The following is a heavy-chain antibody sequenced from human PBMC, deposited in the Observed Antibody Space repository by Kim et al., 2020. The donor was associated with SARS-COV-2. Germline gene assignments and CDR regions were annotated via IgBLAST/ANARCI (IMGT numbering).Heavy chain of an antibody. V-gene: IGHV4-39*01. D-gene: IGHD3-16*01. CDR1: GGSISSSSYY. CDR2: IYYSGST. J-gene: IGHJ6*02. CDR3: ARLPPGGIMEGLGGMDV. Sequence: SETLSLTCTVSGGSISSSSYYWGWIRQPPGKGLEWIGSIYYSGSTYYNPSLKSRVTISVDTSKNQFSLKLSSVTAADTAVYYCARLPPGGIMEGLGGMDVWGQGTTVTVSS.